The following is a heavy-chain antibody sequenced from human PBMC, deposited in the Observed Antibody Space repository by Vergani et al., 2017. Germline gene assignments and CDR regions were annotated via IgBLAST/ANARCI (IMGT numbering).Heavy chain of an antibody. V-gene: IGHV1-2*02. CDR2: INPNSGGT. Sequence: QVQLVQSGAEVKKPGASVKVSCKASGYTFTGYYMHWVRQAPGQGLEWMGWINPNSGGTNYAQKFQGRVTMTRDTSISTAYMELSRLRSDDTAVYYWAVTRLRGVHRSWPPYDYWGQGTLVTVSS. J-gene: IGHJ4*02. CDR3: AVTRLRGVHRSWPPYDY. D-gene: IGHD3-10*01. CDR1: GYTFTGYY.